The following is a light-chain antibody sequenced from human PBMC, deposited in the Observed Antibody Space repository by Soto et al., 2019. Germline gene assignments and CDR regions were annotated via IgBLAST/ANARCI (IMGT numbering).Light chain of an antibody. CDR2: AAS. Sequence: EIVLTQSPATLSLSPGERATLSCRASQSVSTYLAWYQQKPGQATRLLIYAASNRATGLPARFSGIGSGTDFILTISSREPEDVAVYYCQMRSNWHFNSFGQGHQLK. CDR1: QSVSTY. J-gene: IGKJ2*01. CDR3: QMRSNWHFNS. V-gene: IGKV3-11*01.